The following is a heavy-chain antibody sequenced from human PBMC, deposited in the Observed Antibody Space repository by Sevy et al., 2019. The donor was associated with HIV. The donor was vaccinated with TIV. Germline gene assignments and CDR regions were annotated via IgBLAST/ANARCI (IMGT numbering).Heavy chain of an antibody. Sequence: ASVKVSCKASGYTFTGYYMHWVRQAPGQGLEWMGWINPNSGGTNYAQKFQGRVTMTRDTSISTDYMELSRLRSDDTAVYYCARGAYQLLYYYYGMDVWGQGTTVTVSS. CDR3: ARGAYQLLYYYYGMDV. CDR1: GYTFTGYY. D-gene: IGHD2-2*01. J-gene: IGHJ6*02. CDR2: INPNSGGT. V-gene: IGHV1-2*02.